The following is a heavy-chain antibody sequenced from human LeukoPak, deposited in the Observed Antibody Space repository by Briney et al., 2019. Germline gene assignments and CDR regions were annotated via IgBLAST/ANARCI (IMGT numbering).Heavy chain of an antibody. Sequence: GGSLRLSCAASGFIFSSYWMHWVRQAPGKGLVWVSRINTDGSSTSYADSVKGRFTISRDNAKNTLYLQMNSLRAEDTAAYYCARGGSGSLEPPLDYWGQGTLVTVSS. CDR2: INTDGSST. V-gene: IGHV3-74*01. D-gene: IGHD1-26*01. CDR1: GFIFSSYW. CDR3: ARGGSGSLEPPLDY. J-gene: IGHJ4*02.